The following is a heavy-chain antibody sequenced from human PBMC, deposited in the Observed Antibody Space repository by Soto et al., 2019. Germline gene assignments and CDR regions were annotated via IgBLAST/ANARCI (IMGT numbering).Heavy chain of an antibody. D-gene: IGHD3-9*01. V-gene: IGHV1-18*01. Sequence: ASVKVSCKASGYTFTSYGISWVRQAPGQGLEWMGWISAYNGNTNYAQKLQGRVTMTTDTSTSTAYMELRSLRSDDTAVYYCASYVLRYFDWFSPLDYWGQGTLVTV. CDR3: ASYVLRYFDWFSPLDY. CDR2: ISAYNGNT. CDR1: GYTFTSYG. J-gene: IGHJ4*02.